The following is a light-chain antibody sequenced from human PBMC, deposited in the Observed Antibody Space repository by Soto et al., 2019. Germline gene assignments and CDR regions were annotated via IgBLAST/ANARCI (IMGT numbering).Light chain of an antibody. Sequence: DIQMTQSPSSLSASVGDRVTITCQASQDISNHLNWYQHKPGKASTLLIYDAFNLETGVPSRFSGRVSGTDFTFTISSLQPEDIATYFCQQYGNLPPTFGPGTKVDLK. CDR1: QDISNH. V-gene: IGKV1-33*01. CDR2: DAF. J-gene: IGKJ3*01. CDR3: QQYGNLPPT.